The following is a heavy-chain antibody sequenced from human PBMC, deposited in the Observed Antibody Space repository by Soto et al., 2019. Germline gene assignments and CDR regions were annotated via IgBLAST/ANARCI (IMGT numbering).Heavy chain of an antibody. CDR1: GYAFSDYG. Sequence: QLVQSEGEVKKPGASVKVSCKTSGYAFSDYGVSWVRRAPGQGLEWMGWGTTYNGNTKYEKKFQGRVAVSTDASTRTVFLELTNRELDDAAGYYCARGFIPENYWGQGTRVTVSS. D-gene: IGHD2-2*01. V-gene: IGHV1-18*01. CDR2: GTTYNGNT. CDR3: ARGFIPENY. J-gene: IGHJ4*01.